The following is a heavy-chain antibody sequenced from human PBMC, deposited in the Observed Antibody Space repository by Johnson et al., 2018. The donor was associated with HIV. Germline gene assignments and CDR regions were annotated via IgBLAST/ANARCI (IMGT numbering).Heavy chain of an antibody. J-gene: IGHJ3*02. CDR2: IYSGGST. V-gene: IGHV3-66*01. D-gene: IGHD2-8*01. CDR3: ARKWSNTRWTYGLDI. Sequence: VQLVESGGGLVQPGGSLRLSCAASGFTVSSNYMSWVRQAPGKGLEWVSVIYSGGSTYYADSVQGRLTISRDKSKNTLSLQMNSLRVDDTAVYYCARKWSNTRWTYGLDIWGQGTMVTVTS. CDR1: GFTVSSNY.